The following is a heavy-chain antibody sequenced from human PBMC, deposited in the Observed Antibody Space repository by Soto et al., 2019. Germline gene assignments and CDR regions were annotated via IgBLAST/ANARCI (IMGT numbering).Heavy chain of an antibody. CDR1: GGTFSSYT. D-gene: IGHD2-2*01. CDR2: IIPILGIA. CDR3: ARDLVCIRTSCPTYYYYGMDV. V-gene: IGHV1-69*04. J-gene: IGHJ6*02. Sequence: ASVKVSCKASGGTFSSYTISWVRQAPGQGLEWMGRIIPILGIANYAQKFQGRVTITADESTSTAYMELSSLRSEDTAIYYCARDLVCIRTSCPTYYYYGMDVWGQGTTVTVSS.